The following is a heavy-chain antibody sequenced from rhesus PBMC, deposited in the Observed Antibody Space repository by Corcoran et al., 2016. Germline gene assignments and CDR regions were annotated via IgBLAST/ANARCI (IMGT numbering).Heavy chain of an antibody. D-gene: IGHD2-15*01. J-gene: IGHJ3*01. CDR3: ARDPDNIHDAFDF. CDR1: GASISSNW. Sequence: QVQLQESGPGLVKPSETRSLTCTVSGASISSNWRSWIRQPPGKGLEWIGEINGNSRSTNYDPSLKSRVTISKDASKNQFSLKLSSVTAADTAVYYCARDPDNIHDAFDFWGQGLRVTVSS. V-gene: IGHV4-80*01. CDR2: INGNSRST.